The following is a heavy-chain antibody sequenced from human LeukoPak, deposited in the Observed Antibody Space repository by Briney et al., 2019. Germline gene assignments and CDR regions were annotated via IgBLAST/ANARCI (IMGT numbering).Heavy chain of an antibody. J-gene: IGHJ5*02. CDR1: GDSISSGNFY. D-gene: IGHD2-15*01. CDR3: ARVVVPGWFDP. V-gene: IGHV4-61*02. CDR2: IYTSGST. Sequence: SETLSLTCTVSGDSISSGNFYWSWIRQPAGKGLEWIGRIYTSGSTNYNPSLKSRVTISVDTSKNQFSLKLSSVTAADTAVYYCARVVVPGWFDPWGQGTLVTVSS.